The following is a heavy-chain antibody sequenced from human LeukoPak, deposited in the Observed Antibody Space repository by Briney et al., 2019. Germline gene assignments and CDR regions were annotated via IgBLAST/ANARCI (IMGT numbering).Heavy chain of an antibody. D-gene: IGHD5-18*01. V-gene: IGHV4-59*01. J-gene: IGHJ4*02. CDR2: NYSGST. CDR1: GGSISSYF. CDR3: ARGFEYNYRYTFGH. Sequence: SETLSLTCSVSGGSISSYFWSWIRQPPGRGLEWIGYNYSGSTDYNPSLKSRVTISVDTSKNQFFLKLSSVTAADTAVYYCARGFEYNYRYTFGHWGQGTLVTVSS.